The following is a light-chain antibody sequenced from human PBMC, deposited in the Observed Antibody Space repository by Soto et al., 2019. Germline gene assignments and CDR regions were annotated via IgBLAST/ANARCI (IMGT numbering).Light chain of an antibody. CDR2: DVN. J-gene: IGLJ2*01. Sequence: QSVLTQPASVSGSPGQSITISCTGTSSDVGGYNYVSWYQHHPGKAPKLLIYDVNNRPSGVSDRFSGSKSGNTASLTISGLQTEDEADYYCSSNTSIITVVFGGGTKLTVL. V-gene: IGLV2-14*01. CDR1: SSDVGGYNY. CDR3: SSNTSIITVV.